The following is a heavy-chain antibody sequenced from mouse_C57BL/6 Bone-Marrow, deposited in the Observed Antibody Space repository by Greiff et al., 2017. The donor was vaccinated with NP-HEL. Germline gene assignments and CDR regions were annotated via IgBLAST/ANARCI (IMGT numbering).Heavy chain of an antibody. V-gene: IGHV5-4*03. D-gene: IGHD2-2*01. CDR1: GFTFSSYA. CDR3: ARGWLRRDY. CDR2: ISDGGSYT. J-gene: IGHJ2*01. Sequence: DVMLVESGGGLVKPGGSLKLSCAASGFTFSSYAMSWVRQTPEKRLEWVATISDGGSYTYYPDNVKGRFTISRDNAKNNLYLQMSHLKSEDTAMYYCARGWLRRDYWGQGTTLTVSS.